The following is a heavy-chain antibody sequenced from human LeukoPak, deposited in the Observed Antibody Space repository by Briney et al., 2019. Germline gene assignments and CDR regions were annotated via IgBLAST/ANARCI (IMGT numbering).Heavy chain of an antibody. CDR1: GGSISSYY. V-gene: IGHV4-4*07. Sequence: PSETLSLTCTVSGGSISSYYWSWIRQPAGKGLEWIGRIYTSGSTNYNPSLKSRVTMSVDTSKNQFSLKPSSVTAADTAVYYCARGYCSSTSCSGFDYWGQGTLVTVSS. CDR2: IYTSGST. D-gene: IGHD2-2*01. J-gene: IGHJ4*02. CDR3: ARGYCSSTSCSGFDY.